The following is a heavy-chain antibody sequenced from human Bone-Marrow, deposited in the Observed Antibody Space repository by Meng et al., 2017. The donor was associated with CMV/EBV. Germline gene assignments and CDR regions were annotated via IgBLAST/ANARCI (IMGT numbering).Heavy chain of an antibody. V-gene: IGHV3-66*03. Sequence: GGSLRLSCAASAFTVTNNYMSWVRQAPGKGLEWVSVIYSSSSTYYADSVKGRFTVSRDNSKNTLYLQMNSLRAEDTAVYYCARDLLCGTKGAFDIWGQGTLVTVSS. CDR3: ARDLLCGTKGAFDI. CDR2: IYSSSST. D-gene: IGHD1-1*01. J-gene: IGHJ3*02. CDR1: AFTVTNNY.